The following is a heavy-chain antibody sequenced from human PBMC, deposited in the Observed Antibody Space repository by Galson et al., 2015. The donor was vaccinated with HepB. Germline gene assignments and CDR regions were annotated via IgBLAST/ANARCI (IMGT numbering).Heavy chain of an antibody. Sequence: SVKVSCKASGGTFSSYAISWVRQAPGQGLEWMGGIIPIFGTANYAQKFQGRVTITADESTSTAYMELSSLRSEDTAVYYCARDLRSLELRLDYYYYGMDVWGQGTTVTVSS. CDR3: ARDLRSLELRLDYYYYGMDV. CDR2: IIPIFGTA. CDR1: GGTFSSYA. J-gene: IGHJ6*02. V-gene: IGHV1-69*13. D-gene: IGHD1-7*01.